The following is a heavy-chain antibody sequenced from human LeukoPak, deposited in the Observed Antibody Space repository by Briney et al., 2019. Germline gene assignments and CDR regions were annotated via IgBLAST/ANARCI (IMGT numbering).Heavy chain of an antibody. D-gene: IGHD3-9*01. CDR1: GYTFTSYY. J-gene: IGHJ6*03. Sequence: ASVKVSCKASGYTFTSYYMHWVRQAPGQGLEWMGIINPSGGSTSYAQKFQGRVTMTRDMSTSTVYMELRSLRSDDTAVYYCARDLTGAPMDVWGKGTTVTISS. CDR2: INPSGGST. CDR3: ARDLTGAPMDV. V-gene: IGHV1-46*01.